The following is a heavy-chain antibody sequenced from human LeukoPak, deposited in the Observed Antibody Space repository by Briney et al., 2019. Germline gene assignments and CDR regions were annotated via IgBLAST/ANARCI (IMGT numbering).Heavy chain of an antibody. Sequence: GGSLRLSCAASGFTFSSYGMHWVRQAPGKGLEWVAVISYDGSNKYYADSVKGRFTISRDNSKNTLYLQMNSLRAEDTAAYYCARGAVAGTWPGAFDIWGQGTMVTVSS. V-gene: IGHV3-30*03. J-gene: IGHJ3*02. D-gene: IGHD6-19*01. CDR1: GFTFSSYG. CDR3: ARGAVAGTWPGAFDI. CDR2: ISYDGSNK.